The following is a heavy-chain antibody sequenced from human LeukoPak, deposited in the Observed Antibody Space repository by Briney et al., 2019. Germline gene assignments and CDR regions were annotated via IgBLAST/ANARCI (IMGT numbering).Heavy chain of an antibody. CDR3: ARDYRYCSSTSCYNNYYYGMDV. V-gene: IGHV4-34*01. CDR1: GGSFSGYY. D-gene: IGHD2-2*02. J-gene: IGHJ6*02. Sequence: PSETLSLTCAVYGGSFSGYYWSWIRQPPGKGLEWIGEINHSGSSNYNPSLKSRITISIDTSKNQFSLRLSSVTAADTAVYYCARDYRYCSSTSCYNNYYYGMDVWGQGTTVTVSS. CDR2: INHSGSS.